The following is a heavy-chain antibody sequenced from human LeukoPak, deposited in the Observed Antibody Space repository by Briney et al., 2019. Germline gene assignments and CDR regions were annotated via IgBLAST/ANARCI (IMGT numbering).Heavy chain of an antibody. CDR1: GFTFSDYY. Sequence: GGSLRLSCAVSGFTFSDYYMSWIRQAPGKGLEWVSYISSSGDTTFYADSVRGRFTVSRDNARNSLFLQMESLSADDTAMYYCASYLTIGPMHDWYLDIWGRGTLVTVSS. CDR3: ASYLTIGPMHDWYLDI. V-gene: IGHV3-11*01. D-gene: IGHD2-8*01. J-gene: IGHJ2*01. CDR2: ISSSGDTT.